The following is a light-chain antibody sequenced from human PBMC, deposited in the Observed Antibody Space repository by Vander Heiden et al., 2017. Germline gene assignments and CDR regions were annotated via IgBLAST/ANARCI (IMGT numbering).Light chain of an antibody. CDR2: KAS. CDR3: QQDKSYPRT. J-gene: IGKJ1*01. Sequence: IQPTHSPSSLSASVGDRVTITCRASQSISSWLAWYQQKPGKAPKLLIYKASSLESGVPSRFSGSGSGTEFTLTISSLQPDDFATYYCQQDKSYPRTFGQGTKVEIK. V-gene: IGKV1-5*03. CDR1: QSISSW.